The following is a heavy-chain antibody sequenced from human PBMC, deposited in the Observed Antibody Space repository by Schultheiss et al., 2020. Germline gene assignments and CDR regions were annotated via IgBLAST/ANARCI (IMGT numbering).Heavy chain of an antibody. CDR2: IYYSGST. D-gene: IGHD6-13*01. CDR3: ARQTYSSSWYLLDY. CDR1: GGSISSSSYY. Sequence: SETLSLTCTASGGSISSSSYYWGWIRQPPGKGLEWIGSIYYSGSTYYNPSLKSRVTVSVDTSKNQFSLKLSSVTAADTAVYYCARQTYSSSWYLLDYWGQGTLVTVSS. V-gene: IGHV4-39*01. J-gene: IGHJ4*02.